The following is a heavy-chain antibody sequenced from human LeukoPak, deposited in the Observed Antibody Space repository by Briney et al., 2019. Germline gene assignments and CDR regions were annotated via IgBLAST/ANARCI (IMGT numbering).Heavy chain of an antibody. CDR3: AKRYPSYSKTSGYFDY. CDR1: GVGFSGDA. V-gene: IGHV3-23*01. J-gene: IGHJ4*02. Sequence: PVGTLRLSCAASGVGFSGDAMGWGRQAPGRGLECGSGISAIGGSTYYADSVKGRVTISRDNSRNTLYLQRNRRRAGARAGYYFAKRYPSYSKTSGYFDYWGQGTLVTVSS. CDR2: ISAIGGST. D-gene: IGHD3-22*01.